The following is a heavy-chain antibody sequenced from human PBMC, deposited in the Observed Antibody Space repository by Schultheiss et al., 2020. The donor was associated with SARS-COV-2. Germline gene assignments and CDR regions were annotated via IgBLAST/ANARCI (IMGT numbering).Heavy chain of an antibody. CDR2: IYYSGST. CDR3: ARAVDYGGPNNWFDP. CDR1: GGSISSGGYY. D-gene: IGHD4-23*01. V-gene: IGHV4-31*03. Sequence: SETLSLTCTVSGGSISSGGYYWGWIRQPPGKGLEWIGYIYYSGSTYYNPSLKSRVTISVDTSKNQFSLKLSSVTAADTAVYYCARAVDYGGPNNWFDPWGQGTLVTVSS. J-gene: IGHJ5*02.